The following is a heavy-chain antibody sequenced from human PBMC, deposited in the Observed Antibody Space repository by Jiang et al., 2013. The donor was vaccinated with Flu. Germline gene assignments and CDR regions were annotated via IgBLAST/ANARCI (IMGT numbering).Heavy chain of an antibody. V-gene: IGHV1-2*04. Sequence: SGAEVKKPGASVKVSCKASGYTFTGYYMHWVRQAPGQGLEWMGWINPNSGGTNYAQKFQGWVTMTRDTSISTAYMELSRLRSDDTAVYYCARNIRHGAAAGLDYYYYGMDVWGKRDHGHRLL. CDR1: GYTFTGYY. D-gene: IGHD6-13*01. CDR2: INPNSGGT. CDR3: ARNIRHGAAAGLDYYYYGMDV. J-gene: IGHJ6*04.